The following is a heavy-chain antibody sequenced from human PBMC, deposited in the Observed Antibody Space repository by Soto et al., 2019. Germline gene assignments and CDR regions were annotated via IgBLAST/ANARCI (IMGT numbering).Heavy chain of an antibody. V-gene: IGHV3-33*01. J-gene: IGHJ6*02. CDR1: GFTFSSYG. CDR3: AREYLTTVTTSYSYGMDV. D-gene: IGHD4-17*01. CDR2: IWYDGSNK. Sequence: GGSLRLSCAASGFTFSSYGMHWVRQAPGKGLEWVAGIWYDGSNKYYADAVKGRVTISRDNSKNTLYLQMNSLRAEDTAVYYCAREYLTTVTTSYSYGMDVGGQGTTVTVSS.